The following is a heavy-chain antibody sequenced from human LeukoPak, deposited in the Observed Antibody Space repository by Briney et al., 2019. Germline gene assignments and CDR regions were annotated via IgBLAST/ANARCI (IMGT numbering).Heavy chain of an antibody. CDR3: ARTTPTGYVDY. J-gene: IGHJ4*02. CDR1: GFSLSTSRMR. D-gene: IGHD1-14*01. CDR2: IDWDDDK. Sequence: SGPTQVIPTQILTLTCTFSGFSLSTSRMRVSWIRQPPGTALEWLARIDWDDDKICSTSLKTRLTISKDTSKNQVVLTLTNMDSVDTATYYCARTTPTGYVDYWGQGTLVTVSS. V-gene: IGHV2-70*04.